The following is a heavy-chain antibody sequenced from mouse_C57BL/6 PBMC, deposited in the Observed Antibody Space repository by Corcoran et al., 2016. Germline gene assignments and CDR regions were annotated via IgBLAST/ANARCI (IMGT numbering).Heavy chain of an antibody. CDR2: INTYSGVP. J-gene: IGHJ2*01. V-gene: IGHV9-3*01. CDR3: ARDYGSRYYVDY. CDR1: GYTFTTYG. Sequence: QIQLVQSGPALKKPGETVKISCKASGYTFTTYGMSWVKQAPGKGLKWMGWINTYSGVPTYADDFKGRFAFSLETSASTAYLQINNLKNEDTATYFCARDYGSRYYVDYWGQSTTLTVSS. D-gene: IGHD1-1*01.